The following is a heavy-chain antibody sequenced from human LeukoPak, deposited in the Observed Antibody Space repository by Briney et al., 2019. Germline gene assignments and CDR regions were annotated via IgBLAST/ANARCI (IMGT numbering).Heavy chain of an antibody. CDR1: GGSISSGGYY. V-gene: IGHV4-31*03. D-gene: IGHD5-18*01. Sequence: SETLSLTCTVPGGSISSGGYYWSWIRQHPGKGLEWIGDIYYSGSTYYNPSLKSRVTISVDTSKNQFSLKLSSVAAADTAVYYCASAMGTAMVTSWFDPWGQGTLVTVSS. CDR3: ASAMGTAMVTSWFDP. CDR2: IYYSGST. J-gene: IGHJ5*02.